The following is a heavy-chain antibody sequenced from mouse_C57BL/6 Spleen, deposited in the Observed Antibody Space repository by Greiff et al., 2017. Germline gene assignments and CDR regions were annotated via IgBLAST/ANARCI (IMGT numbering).Heavy chain of an antibody. CDR1: GFTFSSYA. Sequence: EVKLMESGEGLVKPGGSLKLSCAASGFTFSSYAMSWVRQTPEKRLEWVAYISSGGDYIYYADTVKGRFTISRDNARNTLYLQMSSLKSEDTAMXYCTRDGTVGFDYWGQGTTLTVSS. V-gene: IGHV5-9-1*02. J-gene: IGHJ2*01. D-gene: IGHD1-1*01. CDR2: ISSGGDYI. CDR3: TRDGTVGFDY.